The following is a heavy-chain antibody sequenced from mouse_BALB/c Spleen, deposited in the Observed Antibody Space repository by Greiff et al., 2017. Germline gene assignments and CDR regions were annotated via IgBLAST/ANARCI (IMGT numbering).Heavy chain of an antibody. Sequence: QVQLQQPGAELVKPGASVKLSCKASGYTFTSYWMHWVKQRPGQGLEWIGEIDPSDSYTNYNQKFTGKATLTVDKSSSTAYMQLSSLTSEDSAVYYCARGGVEEGDYAMDYWGQGTSVTVSS. CDR1: GYTFTSYW. V-gene: IGHV1-69*02. CDR3: ARGGVEEGDYAMDY. D-gene: IGHD1-1*01. J-gene: IGHJ4*01. CDR2: IDPSDSYT.